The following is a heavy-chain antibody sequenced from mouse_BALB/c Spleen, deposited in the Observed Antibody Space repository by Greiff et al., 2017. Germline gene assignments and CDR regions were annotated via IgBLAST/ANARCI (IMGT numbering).Heavy chain of an antibody. CDR2: ISSGGSYT. CDR3: ARQDGYYPFDY. CDR1: GFTFSSYG. Sequence: DVQLVESGGDLVKPGGSLKLSCAASGFTFSSYGMSWVRQTPDKRLEWVATISSGGSYTYYPDSVKGRFTISRDNAKNTLYLQMSSLKSEDTAMYYCARQDGYYPFDYWGQGTTLTVSS. J-gene: IGHJ2*01. D-gene: IGHD2-3*01. V-gene: IGHV5-6*01.